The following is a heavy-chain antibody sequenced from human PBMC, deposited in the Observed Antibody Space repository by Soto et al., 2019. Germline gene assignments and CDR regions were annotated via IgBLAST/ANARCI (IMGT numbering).Heavy chain of an antibody. CDR3: AREPLTGTTYYYYYGMDV. CDR1: GFTFSDYY. Sequence: QVQLVESGGGWVKPGGSLRLSGAASGFTFSDYYMSWLRQAPGKGLEWVSYISSSGSTIYYADSVKGRFTISRDNAKNSLYLQMNSLRAEDTAVYYCAREPLTGTTYYYYYGMDVWGQGTTVTVSS. CDR2: ISSSGSTI. J-gene: IGHJ6*02. V-gene: IGHV3-11*01. D-gene: IGHD1-20*01.